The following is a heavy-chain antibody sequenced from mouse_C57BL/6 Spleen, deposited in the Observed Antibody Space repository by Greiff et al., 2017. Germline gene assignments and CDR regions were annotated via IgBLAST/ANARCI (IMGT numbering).Heavy chain of an antibody. CDR1: GFTFSSYA. J-gene: IGHJ1*03. D-gene: IGHD3-3*01. CDR2: ISDGGSYT. V-gene: IGHV5-4*01. CDR3: ARDEGDDYWYFDV. Sequence: EVQVVESGGGLVKPGGSLKLSCAASGFTFSSYAMSWVRQTPEKRLEWVATISDGGSYTYYPDNVKGRFTISRDNAKNNLYLQMSHLKSEDTAMYYCARDEGDDYWYFDVWGTGTTVTVSS.